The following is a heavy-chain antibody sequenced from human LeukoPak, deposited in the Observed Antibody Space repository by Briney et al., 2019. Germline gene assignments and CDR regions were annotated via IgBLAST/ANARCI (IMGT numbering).Heavy chain of an antibody. J-gene: IGHJ5*02. CDR2: MNPNSGDT. Sequence: ASVKVSCKASGYTFADYCIHWVRQAPGQGLEWVGWMNPNSGDTNYARSFQGRVTMTRDTSISTAYMELSRLRFDDTAVYYCAKDPFDQMLPENWFDPWGQGTLVTVSS. CDR3: AKDPFDQMLPENWFDP. CDR1: GYTFADYC. D-gene: IGHD2-2*01. V-gene: IGHV1-2*02.